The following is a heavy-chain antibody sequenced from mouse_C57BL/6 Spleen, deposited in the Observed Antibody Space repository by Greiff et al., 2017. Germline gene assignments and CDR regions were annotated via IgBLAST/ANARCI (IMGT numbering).Heavy chain of an antibody. CDR3: TRGDDYDEFYWYFDV. CDR1: GFTFSSYA. CDR2: ISSGGDYI. V-gene: IGHV5-9-1*02. J-gene: IGHJ1*03. D-gene: IGHD2-4*01. Sequence: EVKLVESGEGLVKPGGSLKLSCAASGFTFSSYAMSWVRQTPEKRLEWVAYISSGGDYIYYADTVKGRFTISRDNARNTLYLQMSSLKSEDTAMYYCTRGDDYDEFYWYFDVWGTGTTVTVSS.